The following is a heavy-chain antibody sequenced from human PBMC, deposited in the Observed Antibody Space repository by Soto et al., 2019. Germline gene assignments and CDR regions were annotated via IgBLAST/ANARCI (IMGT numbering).Heavy chain of an antibody. J-gene: IGHJ5*02. V-gene: IGHV4-31*03. CDR2: IYYSGST. Sequence: KPSETLSLTCTVSGGSISSGGYYWSWIRQHPGKGLEWIGYIYYSGSTYYNPSLKSRVTISVDTSKNQFSLKLSSVTAADTAVYYCARDPGYYDSSGYYRERFWFDPWGQGTQVTVSS. D-gene: IGHD3-22*01. CDR1: GGSISSGGYY. CDR3: ARDPGYYDSSGYYRERFWFDP.